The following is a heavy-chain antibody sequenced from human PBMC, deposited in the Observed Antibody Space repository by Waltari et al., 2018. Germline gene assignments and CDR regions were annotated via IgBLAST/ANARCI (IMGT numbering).Heavy chain of an antibody. V-gene: IGHV3-23*03. D-gene: IGHD1-26*01. CDR2: IYSGGST. Sequence: EMQLLESGGGLVQPGGSLRLSCAASGFTFSSYAMSWVRQAPGKGLEWVSVIYSGGSTYYADSVKGRFTISRDNSKNTLYLQMNSLRAEDTAVYYCAKTSGSYDYWGQGTLVTVSS. CDR3: AKTSGSYDY. CDR1: GFTFSSYA. J-gene: IGHJ4*02.